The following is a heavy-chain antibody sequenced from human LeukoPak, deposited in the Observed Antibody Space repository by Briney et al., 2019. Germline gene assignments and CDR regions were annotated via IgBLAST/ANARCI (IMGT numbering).Heavy chain of an antibody. CDR3: ARGSFSRRRDFDY. CDR1: GYTFTGYY. CDR2: INPNSGGT. V-gene: IGHV1-2*02. D-gene: IGHD2/OR15-2a*01. J-gene: IGHJ4*02. Sequence: ASVKVSCKASGYTFTGYYMHWVRQAPGQGLEWMGWINPNSGGTNYAQKFQGRVTITRNTSISTAYMELSSLRSEDTAVYYCARGSFSRRRDFDYWGQGTLVTVSS.